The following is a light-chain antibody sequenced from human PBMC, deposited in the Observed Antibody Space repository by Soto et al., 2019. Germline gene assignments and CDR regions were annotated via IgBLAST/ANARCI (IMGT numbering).Light chain of an antibody. CDR1: QGVTNSY. V-gene: IGKV3-15*01. CDR3: YQYNNWPLT. J-gene: IGKJ4*01. CDR2: GAS. Sequence: TQSPGTLSLSPGERATLSCRASQGVTNSYLAWYQQKPGQAPRLLIFGASTRAAGIPARFSGSGSGTEFTLTISSLQSEDFAVYFFYQYNNWPLTLGGLPKLDI.